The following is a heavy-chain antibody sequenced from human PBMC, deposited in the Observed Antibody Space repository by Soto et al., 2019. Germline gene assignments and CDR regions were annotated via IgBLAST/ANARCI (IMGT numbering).Heavy chain of an antibody. Sequence: GGSLILSCSASGVTFGIYAMSLVRQAPGKGLEWVSAISGSGGSTYYADSVKGRFTISRDNSKNTLYLQMNSLRAEDTAVYYCAKDPSITLIVVVPYFDYWGQGTLVTVSS. CDR2: ISGSGGST. CDR3: AKDPSITLIVVVPYFDY. J-gene: IGHJ4*02. D-gene: IGHD3-22*01. CDR1: GVTFGIYA. V-gene: IGHV3-23*01.